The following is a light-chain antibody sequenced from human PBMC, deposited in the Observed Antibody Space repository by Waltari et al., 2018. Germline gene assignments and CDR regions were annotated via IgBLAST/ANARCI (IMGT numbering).Light chain of an antibody. CDR2: LGS. Sequence: DIVMTQSPLSLPVTPGEPASISCRSSQSLLHSNGYNYLDWYLQKPGQSPQLLIYLGSNRASGVPDRFSGSGSGTDFTLKISRVEAEDVGVYYCMQALQTPHFGGGTKVEIK. V-gene: IGKV2-28*01. J-gene: IGKJ4*01. CDR3: MQALQTPH. CDR1: QSLLHSNGYNY.